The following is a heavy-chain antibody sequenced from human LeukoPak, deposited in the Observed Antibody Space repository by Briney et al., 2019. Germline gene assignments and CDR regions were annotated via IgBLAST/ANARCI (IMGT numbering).Heavy chain of an antibody. CDR2: ISGSGGST. D-gene: IGHD3-16*02. CDR3: AKDVMITFGGVIAFDY. J-gene: IGHJ4*02. V-gene: IGHV3-23*01. CDR1: GFTLSSYA. Sequence: PGGSLRLSCAASGFTLSSYAMSWARQAPGKGLEWVSTISGSGGSTYYADSVKGRFTISRDNSKNTLYLQMNSLRAEDTAVYYCAKDVMITFGGVIAFDYWGQGTLVTVSS.